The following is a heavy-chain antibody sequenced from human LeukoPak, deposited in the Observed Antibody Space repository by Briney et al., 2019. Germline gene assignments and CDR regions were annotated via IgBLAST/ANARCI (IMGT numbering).Heavy chain of an antibody. CDR2: ISSSSSYI. CDR3: ARDRGTAFDY. Sequence: PGGSLRLSCAASGFTFSSYSMNWVRQAPGKGLEWVSSISSSSSYIYYADSVKGRFTISRDNAKNSLYLQMNSVRAEDTAVYYCARDRGTAFDYWGQGTLVTVSS. CDR1: GFTFSSYS. V-gene: IGHV3-21*01. D-gene: IGHD3-10*01. J-gene: IGHJ4*02.